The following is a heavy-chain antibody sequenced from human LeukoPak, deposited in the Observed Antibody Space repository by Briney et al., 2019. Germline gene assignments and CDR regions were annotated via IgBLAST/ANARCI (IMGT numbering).Heavy chain of an antibody. D-gene: IGHD3-22*01. CDR2: ISYDGSTN. J-gene: IGHJ4*02. CDR1: GFTFSSYA. CDR3: ARGSYYDSSGYYSN. V-gene: IGHV3-30-3*01. Sequence: GGSLRLSCAASGFTFSSYAMHWVRQAPGKGLEWVGDISYDGSTNYYAASENGRFTIPGDISKNALYLQRNSLRAVVTAVYYCARGSYYDSSGYYSNWGQGTLVTVSS.